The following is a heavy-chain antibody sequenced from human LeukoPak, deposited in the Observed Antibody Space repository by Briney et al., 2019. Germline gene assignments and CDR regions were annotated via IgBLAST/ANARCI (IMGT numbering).Heavy chain of an antibody. CDR2: ISGSGGST. J-gene: IGHJ4*02. V-gene: IGHV3-23*01. Sequence: GGSLRLSCAASGFTFSSYAMSWVRQAPGKGLEWVSAISGSGGSTYYADSVKDRFTISRDNSKNTLFLQMNYLRAEDTAVYYCAKDESSSGWYPVDYWGQGTLVTAPS. CDR3: AKDESSSGWYPVDY. D-gene: IGHD6-19*01. CDR1: GFTFSSYA.